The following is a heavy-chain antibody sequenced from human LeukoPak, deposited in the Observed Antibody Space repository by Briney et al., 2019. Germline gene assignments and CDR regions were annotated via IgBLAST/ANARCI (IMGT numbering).Heavy chain of an antibody. Sequence: GGSLRLSCAASGFTFDDYAMHWVRQAPGKGLEWVSGISWNSGNIDYADSVKGRFTISRDNAKNSLYLQMNSLRAEDTALYYCAKDACSSTSCSNDYWGQGTLVTVSS. V-gene: IGHV3-9*01. D-gene: IGHD2-2*01. CDR3: AKDACSSTSCSNDY. CDR1: GFTFDDYA. CDR2: ISWNSGNI. J-gene: IGHJ4*02.